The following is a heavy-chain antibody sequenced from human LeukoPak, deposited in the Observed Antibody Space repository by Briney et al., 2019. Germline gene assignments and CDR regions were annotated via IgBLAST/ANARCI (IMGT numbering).Heavy chain of an antibody. CDR3: ARENIVVVPAKVAFDI. V-gene: IGHV3-7*01. CDR1: GFTFSSYW. Sequence: GGSLRLSCAASGFTFSSYWMSWVRQARGKGLEGVANIKEEGSEKYYVDCVKGRFTISRDNAKNSLYLQMNSLTAEDTAVYYCARENIVVVPAKVAFDIWGQGTMVTVSS. J-gene: IGHJ3*02. CDR2: IKEEGSEK. D-gene: IGHD2-2*01.